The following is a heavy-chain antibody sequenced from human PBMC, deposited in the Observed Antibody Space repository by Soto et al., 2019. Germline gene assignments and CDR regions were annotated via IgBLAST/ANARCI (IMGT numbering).Heavy chain of an antibody. CDR2: IYHSGST. V-gene: IGHV4-30-2*01. D-gene: IGHD3-22*01. J-gene: IGHJ4*02. CDR1: GGSISSGGYS. Sequence: SETLSLTCAVSGGSISSGGYSWSWIRQPPGKGLEWIGYIYHSGSTYYNPSLKSRVTISVDRSKNQFSLKLSSVTAADTAVYYCARSDSSGYLAYFDYWGQGTLVTVSS. CDR3: ARSDSSGYLAYFDY.